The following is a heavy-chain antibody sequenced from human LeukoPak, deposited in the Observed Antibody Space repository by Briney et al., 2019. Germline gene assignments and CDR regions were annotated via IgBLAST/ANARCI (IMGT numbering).Heavy chain of an antibody. CDR1: GGSISSGGYY. CDR3: ARAGDLGYCTSSSCHSPFNI. D-gene: IGHD2-2*01. Sequence: PSETLSLTCTVSGGSISSGGYYWSWIRQHPGKGLEWLGYIYYSGSTYYNPSLESRVSMSVDRSKNQLSLTLSSVTAADTAVYYCARAGDLGYCTSSSCHSPFNIWGQGTMVTVSS. CDR2: IYYSGST. V-gene: IGHV4-31*03. J-gene: IGHJ3*02.